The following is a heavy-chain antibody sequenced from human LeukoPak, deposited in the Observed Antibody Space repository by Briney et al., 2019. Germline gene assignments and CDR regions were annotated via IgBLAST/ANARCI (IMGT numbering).Heavy chain of an antibody. CDR1: GGSISSYY. D-gene: IGHD3-16*01. CDR3: ASAYDDYYFDY. Sequence: PSETLSLTCTVSGGSISSYYWSWIRQPPGKGLEWIGYIYYSGSTYYNPSLKSRVTISVDTSKNQFSLKLSSVTAADTAVYYCASAYDDYYFDYWGQGTLVTVSS. V-gene: IGHV4-59*08. CDR2: IYYSGST. J-gene: IGHJ4*02.